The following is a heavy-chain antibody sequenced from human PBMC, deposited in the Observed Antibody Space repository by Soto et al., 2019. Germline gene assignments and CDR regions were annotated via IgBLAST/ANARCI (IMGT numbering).Heavy chain of an antibody. Sequence: QVQLVESGGGVVQPWRSLRLSCAASGFTFSSYGMHWFRQAPGKGLEWVAVISYDGSNKYYADSVKGRFTISRDNSKNTLYLQRNNLRAADTAVYYCAKPYSSCWYGSACDIWGQGTMVPVSS. CDR3: AKPYSSCWYGSACDI. D-gene: IGHD6-19*01. CDR2: ISYDGSNK. V-gene: IGHV3-30*18. J-gene: IGHJ3*02. CDR1: GFTFSSYG.